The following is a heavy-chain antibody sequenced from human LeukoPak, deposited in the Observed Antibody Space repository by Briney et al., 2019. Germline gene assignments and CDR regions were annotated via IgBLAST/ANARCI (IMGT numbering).Heavy chain of an antibody. CDR1: GFTFSSYA. CDR2: ISGSGGST. Sequence: GGSLRLSCAASGFTFSSYAMSWGRQAPGKGLEWVSAISGSGGSTYYADSVKGRFTISRDNSKNTLYLQMNSLRAEDTAVYYCPKDTSELLDSDAVDYWGQGTLVTVSS. D-gene: IGHD1-26*01. V-gene: IGHV3-23*01. J-gene: IGHJ4*02. CDR3: PKDTSELLDSDAVDY.